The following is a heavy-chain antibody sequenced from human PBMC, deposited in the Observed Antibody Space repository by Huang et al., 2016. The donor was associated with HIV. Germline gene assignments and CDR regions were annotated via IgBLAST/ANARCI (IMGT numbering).Heavy chain of an antibody. CDR2: IRYYGSNK. V-gene: IGHV3-30*02. CDR3: AKGSMANAFDI. J-gene: IGHJ3*02. CDR1: GFTFSSCG. Sequence: QVQLVESGGGVVQPGGSLRLSCAASGFTFSSCGMHWVRQAPGKGLEWVAFIRYYGSNKYYAESVRGRFTISRDNSKNTLYLQMNSLRAEDTAVYYCAKGSMANAFDIWGQGTMVTVSS. D-gene: IGHD3-10*01.